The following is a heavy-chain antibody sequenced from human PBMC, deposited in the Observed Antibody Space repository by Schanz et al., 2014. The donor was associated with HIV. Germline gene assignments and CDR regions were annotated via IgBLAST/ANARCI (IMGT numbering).Heavy chain of an antibody. CDR1: GFTISGYD. Sequence: VQLVESGGGVVQPGRSLRLSCAVSGFTISGYDMTWVRQAPGKGLDWVSTISGSDGDTYYADSVKGRFTISRDNSKNTLYLQMNSLRAEDTAVYYCAKERITIFGVVITPYFDYWGQGTLVTVSS. D-gene: IGHD3-3*01. V-gene: IGHV3-23*04. CDR2: ISGSDGDT. CDR3: AKERITIFGVVITPYFDY. J-gene: IGHJ4*02.